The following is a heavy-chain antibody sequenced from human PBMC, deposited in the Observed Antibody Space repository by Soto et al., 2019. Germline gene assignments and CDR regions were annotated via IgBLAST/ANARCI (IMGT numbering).Heavy chain of an antibody. CDR3: ARAENERAGIYRPPDD. D-gene: IGHD5-12*01. CDR2: IYYSVST. V-gene: IGHV4-31*03. CDR1: GASITSGGYY. J-gene: IGHJ4*02. Sequence: QVQLQESGPGLVKPSQTLSLTCTVSGASITSGGYYWSWIRQHPGKGLEWIGYIYYSVSTYYNPSLKSRVIISVDTSKNQFALNLSSVTAADTAVYYCARAENERAGIYRPPDDWGQGTLGTVSS.